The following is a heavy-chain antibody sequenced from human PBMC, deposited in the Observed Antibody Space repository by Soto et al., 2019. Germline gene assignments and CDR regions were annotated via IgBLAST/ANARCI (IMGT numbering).Heavy chain of an antibody. D-gene: IGHD3-3*02. V-gene: IGHV3-15*01. CDR1: GFTFGNAW. CDR3: TTEPSFLEWLLPHDAFDI. J-gene: IGHJ3*02. Sequence: VGSLRLSCAASGFTFGNAWMSWVRQAPGKGLEWVGRIKSKTDGGTTDYAAPVKGRFTISRDDSKNTLYLQMNSLKTEDTAVYYCTTEPSFLEWLLPHDAFDIWGQGTMATVSS. CDR2: IKSKTDGGTT.